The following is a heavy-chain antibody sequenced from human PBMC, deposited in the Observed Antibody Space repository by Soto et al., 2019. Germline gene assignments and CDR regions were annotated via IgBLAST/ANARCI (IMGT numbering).Heavy chain of an antibody. CDR3: AHRPGGSGWRYYFDY. CDR1: GFSLTSTGVG. J-gene: IGHJ4*02. Sequence: QITLKESGPTLVKPTQTLTLTCSFSGFSLTSTGVGVGWFRQPPGKALEWLGLTYWNDDDRYRSSLRSRLTITKGTSKNQVVLTMTNMDPEDTATYYCAHRPGGSGWRYYFDYWGQGTLVTVSS. V-gene: IGHV2-5*01. CDR2: TYWNDDD. D-gene: IGHD6-19*01.